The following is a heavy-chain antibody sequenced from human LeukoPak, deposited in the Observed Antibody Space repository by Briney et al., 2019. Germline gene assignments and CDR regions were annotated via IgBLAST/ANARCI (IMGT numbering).Heavy chain of an antibody. Sequence: PSETLSLTCAVSGGSFSGYYWSWIRQPPGKGLEWIGEINHSGSTKYNPSLKSRVTISVDTSKKQFSLKLSSVTAADTAVYYCARTNNILYYFDYWGQGTLVTVSS. CDR1: GGSFSGYY. J-gene: IGHJ4*02. CDR2: INHSGST. V-gene: IGHV4-34*01. CDR3: ARTNNILYYFDY. D-gene: IGHD3-9*01.